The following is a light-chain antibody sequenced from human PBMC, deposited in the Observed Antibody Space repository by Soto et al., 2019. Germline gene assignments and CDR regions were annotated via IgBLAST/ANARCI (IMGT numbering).Light chain of an antibody. Sequence: QSVLTQPPSVSGAPGQRVTIPCTGSSSNIGAGYDVNWYQQLPGTAPKFLIFGNSNRPSGVPDRFSGSKSGTSASLAITGLQAEDEADYYCQSYDSSLSGYVFGTGTKGTV. CDR2: GNS. CDR1: SSNIGAGYD. V-gene: IGLV1-40*01. CDR3: QSYDSSLSGYV. J-gene: IGLJ1*01.